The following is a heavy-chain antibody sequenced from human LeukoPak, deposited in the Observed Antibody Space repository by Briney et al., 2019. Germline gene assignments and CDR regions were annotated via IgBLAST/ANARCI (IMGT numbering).Heavy chain of an antibody. CDR2: IYYSGST. V-gene: IGHV4-31*03. CDR3: ARAGYCSSTSCYLASDY. J-gene: IGHJ4*02. Sequence: SETLSLTCTVSGGSISSGGYYWSWIRQHPGKGLEWIGYIYYSGSTYYNPSLKSRVTISVDTSKNQFSLKLSSVTAADTAAYYCARAGYCSSTSCYLASDYWGQGTLVTVSS. D-gene: IGHD2-2*01. CDR1: GGSISSGGYY.